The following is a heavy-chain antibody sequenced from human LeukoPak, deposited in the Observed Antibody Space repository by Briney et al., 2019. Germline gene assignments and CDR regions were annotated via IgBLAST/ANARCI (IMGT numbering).Heavy chain of an antibody. J-gene: IGHJ5*02. Sequence: GGSLTPLRSLCGHSLARLAMQWARQAPGKGLEYVSAISSNGGSTYYADSVKGRFTISRDNSKNTLNLQMSGLRAEDTAVYFCFSTLGALPTWGEGTLVTVSS. CDR2: ISSNGGST. D-gene: IGHD3-16*01. CDR1: GHSLARLA. CDR3: FSTLGALPT. V-gene: IGHV3-64D*09.